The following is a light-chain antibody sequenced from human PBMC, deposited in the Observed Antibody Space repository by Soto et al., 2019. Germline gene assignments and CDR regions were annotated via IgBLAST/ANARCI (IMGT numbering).Light chain of an antibody. CDR1: QSVSSY. CDR2: DAS. J-gene: IGKJ1*01. Sequence: EIVLTQSPATLSLSPGGRATLSCRASQSVSSYLAWYQQKPGQAPRLLIYDASNRATGIPDRFSGSGSGTDFTLTISRLEPEDFALYYCQQYGSSPTFGQGTKVDIK. V-gene: IGKV3-20*01. CDR3: QQYGSSPT.